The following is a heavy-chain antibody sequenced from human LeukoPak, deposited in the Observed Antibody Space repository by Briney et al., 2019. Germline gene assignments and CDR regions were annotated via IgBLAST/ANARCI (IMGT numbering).Heavy chain of an antibody. V-gene: IGHV1-2*02. Sequence: GASVKVSCKASGYTFTGYYMHWVRQAPGQGLEWMGWINPNSGGTNYAQKFQGRVTMTRDTSISTAYMELSRLRSDDTAVYYCARARGGTVTAYFDYWGQGTLVTVSS. CDR2: INPNSGGT. J-gene: IGHJ4*02. CDR1: GYTFTGYY. CDR3: ARARGGTVTAYFDY. D-gene: IGHD4-11*01.